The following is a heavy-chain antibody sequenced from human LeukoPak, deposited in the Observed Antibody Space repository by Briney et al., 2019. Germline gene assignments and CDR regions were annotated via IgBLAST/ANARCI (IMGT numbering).Heavy chain of an antibody. Sequence: ASVKVSCKASGYTFTNYGITWVRQAPGQGLEWMGWISPYKGNTNYAQKVQGRVTMTTDTSTSTVHMELRSLRSDDTAVYYCATEGGWGPTDYGDNVYWGQGTLVTVSS. CDR2: ISPYKGNT. J-gene: IGHJ4*02. CDR3: ATEGGWGPTDYGDNVY. D-gene: IGHD4-17*01. CDR1: GYTFTNYG. V-gene: IGHV1-18*01.